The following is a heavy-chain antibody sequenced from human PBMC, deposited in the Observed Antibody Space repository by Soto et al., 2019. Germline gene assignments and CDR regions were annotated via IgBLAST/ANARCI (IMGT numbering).Heavy chain of an antibody. D-gene: IGHD3-3*01. CDR2: ISGRGDNT. Sequence: GGSLRLSCAASGLTLSNYAMTWVRQAPGKGLAWVSGISGRGDNTYYADSVKGRFTISRDNSKNTLYLQMNGLRAEDTAVYYCAKGPTIFGVVTPLYSYYYGVDVWGQGTTVTVSS. CDR1: GLTLSNYA. V-gene: IGHV3-23*01. CDR3: AKGPTIFGVVTPLYSYYYGVDV. J-gene: IGHJ6*02.